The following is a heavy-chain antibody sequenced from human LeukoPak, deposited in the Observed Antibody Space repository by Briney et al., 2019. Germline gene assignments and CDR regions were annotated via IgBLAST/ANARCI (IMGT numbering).Heavy chain of an antibody. D-gene: IGHD2-2*01. J-gene: IGHJ4*02. Sequence: ASVKVSCKASGYTFTGYYMHWVRQAPGQGREWMGWINPNSGGTNYAQKFQGRVTMTRDTSISTAYMELSRLRSDDTAVYYCARESEVVVPAALDYWGQGTLVTVSS. CDR3: ARESEVVVPAALDY. V-gene: IGHV1-2*02. CDR1: GYTFTGYY. CDR2: INPNSGGT.